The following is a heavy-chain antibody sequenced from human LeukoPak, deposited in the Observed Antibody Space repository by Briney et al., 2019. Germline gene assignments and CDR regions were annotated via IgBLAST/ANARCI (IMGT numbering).Heavy chain of an antibody. CDR2: IYYSGST. Sequence: SETLSLTCTVSGGSISSYYWSWIRQPPGKGLEWIGYIYYSGSTNYNPSLKSRVTISVDTSKNQFSLKLSSVTAADTAVYYCARLNLGASLGYRSGGSCHTDHGWFDPWGQGTLVTVSS. D-gene: IGHD2-15*01. CDR3: ARLNLGASLGYRSGGSCHTDHGWFDP. J-gene: IGHJ5*02. V-gene: IGHV4-59*08. CDR1: GGSISSYY.